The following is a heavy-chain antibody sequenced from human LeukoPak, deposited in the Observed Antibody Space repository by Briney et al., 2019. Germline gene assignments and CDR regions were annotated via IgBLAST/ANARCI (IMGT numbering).Heavy chain of an antibody. CDR1: GFTFSSYA. CDR2: ISGSGGST. V-gene: IGHV3-23*01. J-gene: IGHJ6*02. CDR3: AKATYYYGSGSYPYYYGMDV. Sequence: GGSLRLSCAASGFTFSSYAMSWVRQAPGKGLEWVSAISGSGGSTYYADSVKGRFTISRDNSKNTLYLQMNSLRAEDTAVYYCAKATYYYGSGSYPYYYGMDVWGQGTMVTVSS. D-gene: IGHD3-10*01.